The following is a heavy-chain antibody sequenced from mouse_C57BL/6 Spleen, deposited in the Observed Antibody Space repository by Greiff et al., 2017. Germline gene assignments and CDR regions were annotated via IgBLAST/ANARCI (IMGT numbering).Heavy chain of an antibody. D-gene: IGHD1-1*01. Sequence: QVQLQQPGAELVRPGSSVKLSCKASGYTFTSYWMHWVKQRPIQGLEWIGNIDPSDSETHYNQKFKDKATLTVDKSSSTAYMQLSSLTSEVSSVYCGARDYGSSYGNFDVWGTGTTVTVSS. V-gene: IGHV1-52*01. CDR1: GYTFTSYW. CDR2: IDPSDSET. J-gene: IGHJ1*03. CDR3: ARDYGSSYGNFDV.